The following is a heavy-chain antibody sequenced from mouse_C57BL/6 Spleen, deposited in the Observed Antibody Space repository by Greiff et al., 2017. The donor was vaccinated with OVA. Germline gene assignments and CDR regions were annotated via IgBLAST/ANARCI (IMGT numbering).Heavy chain of an antibody. CDR1: GYSITSGYY. Sequence: EVKLQQSGPGLVKPSQSLSLTCSVTGYSITSGYYWNWIRQFPGNKLEWMGYISYDGSNNYNPSLKNRISITRDTSKNQFFLKLNSVTTEDTATYYCARRGRSYDYDGFDYWGQGTTLTVSS. CDR3: ARRGRSYDYDGFDY. CDR2: ISYDGSN. V-gene: IGHV3-6*01. D-gene: IGHD2-4*01. J-gene: IGHJ2*01.